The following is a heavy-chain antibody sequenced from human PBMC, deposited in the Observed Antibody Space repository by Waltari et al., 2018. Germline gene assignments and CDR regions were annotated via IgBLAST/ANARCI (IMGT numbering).Heavy chain of an antibody. CDR3: ASLWYPPDFDY. CDR1: GFTFSSYA. CDR2: ISYDGSNK. D-gene: IGHD6-13*01. V-gene: IGHV3-30-3*01. J-gene: IGHJ4*02. Sequence: QVQLVESGGGVVQPGRSLRLSCAASGFTFSSYAMHWVRQAPGKGLEWVAVISYDGSNKYYADSVKGRFTISRDNSKNTLYLQLNSLRAEDTAVYYCASLWYPPDFDYWGQGTLVTVSS.